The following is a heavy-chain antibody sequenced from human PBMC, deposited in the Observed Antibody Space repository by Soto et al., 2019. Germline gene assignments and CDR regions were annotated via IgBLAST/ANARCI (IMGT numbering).Heavy chain of an antibody. D-gene: IGHD6-6*01. CDR2: IWYDGSNK. CDR1: GFTFSSYG. J-gene: IGHJ4*02. CDR3: ARVSEVGSSLYYFDY. V-gene: IGHV3-33*01. Sequence: GGSLRLSCAASGFTFSSYGMHWVRQAPGKGLEWVAVIWYDGSNKYYADSVKGRFTISRDNSKNTLYLQMNSLRAEDTAVYYCARVSEVGSSLYYFDYWGQGTLVTVSS.